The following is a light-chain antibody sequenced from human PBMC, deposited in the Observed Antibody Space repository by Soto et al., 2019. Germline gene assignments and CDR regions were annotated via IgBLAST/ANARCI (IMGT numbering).Light chain of an antibody. CDR2: GAS. J-gene: IGKJ1*01. CDR1: QSVSSNY. V-gene: IGKV3-20*01. Sequence: EIVLTQSPGTLSLSPGERATLSCRAAQSVSSNYLAWYQQRPGQAPRLLIYGASTRATGIPDGFSGSGSGTDFTLTISRLEPEDCAVYYCQQYGSPAWTFGQGTKVEIK. CDR3: QQYGSPAWT.